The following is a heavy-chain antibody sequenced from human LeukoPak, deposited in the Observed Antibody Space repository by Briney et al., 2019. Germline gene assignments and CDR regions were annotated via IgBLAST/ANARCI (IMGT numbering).Heavy chain of an antibody. CDR2: FYYSGVT. CDR1: GDSINSYH. CDR3: AREVVVAARFDP. D-gene: IGHD2-15*01. J-gene: IGHJ5*02. V-gene: IGHV4-59*01. Sequence: PSETLSLTCTISGDSINSYHWSWLRQPPGSKLEWIGYFYYSGVTNYNPSLKSRVTMSLDTSKKQFSLKLNSVTAADTAVYYCAREVVVAARFDPWGQGTLVTVSS.